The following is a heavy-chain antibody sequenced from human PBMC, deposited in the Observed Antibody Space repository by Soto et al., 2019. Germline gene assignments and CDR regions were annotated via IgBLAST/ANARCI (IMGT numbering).Heavy chain of an antibody. CDR3: ARGPNPDYGDHFAFDY. V-gene: IGHV1-18*01. Sequence: GASVKVSCKASGYTFTSYGISRVRQAPGQGLEWMGWISAYNGNTNYAQKLQGRVTMTTDTSTSTAYMELRSLRSDDTAVYYCARGPNPDYGDHFAFDYWGQGTLVTVSS. J-gene: IGHJ4*02. CDR2: ISAYNGNT. CDR1: GYTFTSYG. D-gene: IGHD4-17*01.